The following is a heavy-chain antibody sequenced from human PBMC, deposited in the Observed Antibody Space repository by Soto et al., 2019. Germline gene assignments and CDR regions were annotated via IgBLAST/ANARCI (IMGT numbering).Heavy chain of an antibody. CDR2: ISSRSTSI. D-gene: IGHD2-2*01. Sequence: QPGGSLRLSCAASGFTFSGYSMNWVRQAPGKGLEWVAYISSRSTSIYYADSVKGRFTISRDDAKNSLFLQMNSLRNEDTAVYYCAKLKVVPAARYFDYWGQGTLVTVSS. V-gene: IGHV3-48*02. CDR1: GFTFSGYS. CDR3: AKLKVVPAARYFDY. J-gene: IGHJ4*02.